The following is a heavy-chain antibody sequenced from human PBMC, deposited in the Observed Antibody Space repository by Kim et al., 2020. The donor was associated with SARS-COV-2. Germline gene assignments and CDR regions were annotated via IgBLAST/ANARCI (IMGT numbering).Heavy chain of an antibody. CDR2: IIPIFGTA. CDR1: GGTFSSYA. CDR3: ARLAVAGRAGEIDY. V-gene: IGHV1-69*13. D-gene: IGHD6-19*01. J-gene: IGHJ4*02. Sequence: SVKVSCKASGGTFSSYAISWVRQAPGQGLEWMGGIIPIFGTANYAQKFQGRVTITADESTSTAYMELSSLRSEDTAVYYCARLAVAGRAGEIDYWGQGTLVTVSS.